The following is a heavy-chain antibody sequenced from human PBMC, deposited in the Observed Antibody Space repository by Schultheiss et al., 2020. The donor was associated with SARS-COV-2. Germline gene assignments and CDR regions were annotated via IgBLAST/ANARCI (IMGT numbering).Heavy chain of an antibody. CDR3: AGQFSSSSADY. J-gene: IGHJ4*02. Sequence: SQTLSLTCAVSGYSISSGYYWGWIRQPPGKGLEWIGSIYYSGSTYYNPSLKSRVTISVDTSKNQFSLKLSSVTAADTAVYYCAGQFSSSSADYWGQGTLVTVSS. CDR2: IYYSGST. D-gene: IGHD6-6*01. V-gene: IGHV4-38-2*01. CDR1: GYSISSGYY.